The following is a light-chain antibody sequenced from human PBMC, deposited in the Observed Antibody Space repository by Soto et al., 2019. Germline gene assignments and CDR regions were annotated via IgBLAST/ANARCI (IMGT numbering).Light chain of an antibody. J-gene: IGKJ1*01. V-gene: IGKV3-20*01. Sequence: EIVLTQSPGTLSLSPGERATLSCRASQSFRNDYLAWYQQKPGQAPRLLIYGASSRATGIPDRFSGSGSGTDFTLTISRVEPEDFAVYYCQQYDNSAVTFGQGTKVEIK. CDR1: QSFRNDY. CDR2: GAS. CDR3: QQYDNSAVT.